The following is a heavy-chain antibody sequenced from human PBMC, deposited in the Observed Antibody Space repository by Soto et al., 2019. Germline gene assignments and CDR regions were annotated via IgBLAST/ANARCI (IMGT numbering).Heavy chain of an antibody. CDR3: AREFRYYDILTGYHNWFDP. CDR1: GGTFSSYT. V-gene: IGHV1-69*04. Sequence: ASVKVSCKASGGTFSSYTISWVRQAPGQGLEWMGRIIPILGIANYAQKFQGRVTITADKSTSTAYMELGSLRSEDTAVYYCAREFRYYDILTGYHNWFDPWGQGTLVTVSS. CDR2: IIPILGIA. D-gene: IGHD3-9*01. J-gene: IGHJ5*02.